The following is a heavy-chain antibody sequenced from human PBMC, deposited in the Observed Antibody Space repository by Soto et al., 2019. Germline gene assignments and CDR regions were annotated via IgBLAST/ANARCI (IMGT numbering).Heavy chain of an antibody. D-gene: IGHD5-18*01. CDR2: ISWNSGTR. CDR1: GFTFNIYA. CDR3: AKELGGYSYGDELDH. J-gene: IGHJ4*02. V-gene: IGHV3-9*01. Sequence: EVQLVDSGGGLVQPGRSLRLSCAASGFTFNIYAMHWVRQAPGKGLEWVSSISWNSGTRGYADSVKGRFTISRDNAKNSLYLLMESLSSEATAFYYCAKELGGYSYGDELDHWGQGALVAVSS.